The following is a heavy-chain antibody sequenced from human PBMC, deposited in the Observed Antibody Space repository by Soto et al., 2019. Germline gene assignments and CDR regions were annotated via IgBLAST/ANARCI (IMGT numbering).Heavy chain of an antibody. CDR1: GGSISSGGYY. J-gene: IGHJ4*02. D-gene: IGHD3-22*01. CDR2: IYYSGST. CDR3: VRLPHYYDSSGLGGFDY. Sequence: LSLTCTVSGGSISSGGYYWSWIRQHPGKGLEWIGYIYYSGSTYYNPSLKSRVTISVDTSKNQFSLKLSSVTAADTAVYYCVRLPHYYDSSGLGGFDYWGQGTLVTVSS. V-gene: IGHV4-31*03.